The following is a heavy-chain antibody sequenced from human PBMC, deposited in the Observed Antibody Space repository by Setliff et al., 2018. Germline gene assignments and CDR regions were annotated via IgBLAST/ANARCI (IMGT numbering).Heavy chain of an antibody. Sequence: NPSETLSLTCTVSGGSISGYYWTWIRQTPEMGLEWIGHIHSSGNTHINPSLGSRVSMSVDTYQNQCSLKVSSMTSADTAVYYCVRGGSAWAWHYQFWGRGVLVTVSS. CDR3: VRGGSAWAWHYQF. CDR2: IHSSGNT. J-gene: IGHJ2*01. V-gene: IGHV4-59*01. D-gene: IGHD3-16*01. CDR1: GGSISGYY.